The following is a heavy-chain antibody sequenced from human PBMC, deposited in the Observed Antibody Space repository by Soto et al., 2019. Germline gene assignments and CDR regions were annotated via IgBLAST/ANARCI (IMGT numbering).Heavy chain of an antibody. J-gene: IGHJ4*02. CDR3: AGEWGYYSDF. CDR2: IYYSGST. D-gene: IGHD3-16*01. V-gene: IGHV4-59*01. CDR1: GGSISSYY. Sequence: SETLSLTCTVSGGSISSYYWSWIRQPPGKGLEWIGYIYYSGSTNYNPSLKSRVTISVDTSKNQFSLKLSSVTAADTAVYYCAGEWGYYSDFWGQGTLVTVSS.